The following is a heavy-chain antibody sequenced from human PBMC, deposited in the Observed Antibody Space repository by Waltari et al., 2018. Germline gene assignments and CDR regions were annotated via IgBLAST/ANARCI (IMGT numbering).Heavy chain of an antibody. Sequence: QVQLQQWGAGLLKPSETLSLTCAVYGGSFSGYYWSWIRQPPGKGLEWIGEINHRGRTNDNPTLKSRVTISVDTSKNQFSLKLSSVTAADTAVYYCARGKYSSSWFTTPYYFAYWGQGTLVTVSS. V-gene: IGHV4-34*01. D-gene: IGHD6-13*01. J-gene: IGHJ4*02. CDR1: GGSFSGYY. CDR3: ARGKYSSSWFTTPYYFAY. CDR2: INHRGRT.